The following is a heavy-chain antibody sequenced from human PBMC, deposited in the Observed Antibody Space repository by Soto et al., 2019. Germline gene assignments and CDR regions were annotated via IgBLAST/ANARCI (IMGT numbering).Heavy chain of an antibody. CDR3: VTSSGWQFDY. CDR2: FRSKTDGGAI. D-gene: IGHD6-19*01. V-gene: IGHV3-15*07. Sequence: EVQLVESGGGLVQPGGSLRLSCAASGFTFSNAWMNWVRQAPGKGLEWVGRFRSKTDGGAIDYAAPVKGRFTISRDDSKNTLFLQMNSLKIGDTAMYYCVTSSGWQFDYWGQGTLVTVSS. CDR1: GFTFSNAW. J-gene: IGHJ4*02.